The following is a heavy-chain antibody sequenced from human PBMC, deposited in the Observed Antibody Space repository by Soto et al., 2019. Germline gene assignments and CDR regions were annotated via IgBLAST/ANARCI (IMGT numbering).Heavy chain of an antibody. Sequence: QVQLQESGPGLVKPSQTLSLTCTVSGGSISSGGYYWSWIRQHPGKGLEWIGYIYYSGSTYYNPSLKSRFTISVDTSKNQFSLKLSSVTAADTAVYYCARDRGFGGYYGSGSYSAIDYWGQGTLVTVSS. D-gene: IGHD3-10*01. CDR3: ARDRGFGGYYGSGSYSAIDY. CDR2: IYYSGST. CDR1: GGSISSGGYY. J-gene: IGHJ4*02. V-gene: IGHV4-31*03.